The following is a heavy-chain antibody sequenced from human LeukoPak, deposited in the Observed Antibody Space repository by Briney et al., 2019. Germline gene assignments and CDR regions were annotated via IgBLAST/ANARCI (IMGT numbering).Heavy chain of an antibody. V-gene: IGHV3-23*01. CDR2: ISGSGGST. CDR1: GFTFSSYA. CDR3: AKDSLKGPYYYMDV. J-gene: IGHJ6*03. Sequence: QPGGSLRLSCAASGFTFSSYAMSWVRQAPGKGLEWVSAISGSGGSTYYADSVKGRFTISRDNSKNTLYLQMNSLRAEDTAVYYCAKDSLKGPYYYMDVWGKGTTVTVSS.